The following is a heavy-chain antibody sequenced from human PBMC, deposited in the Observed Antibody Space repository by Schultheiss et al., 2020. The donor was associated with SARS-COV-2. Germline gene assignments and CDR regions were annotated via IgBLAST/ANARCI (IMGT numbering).Heavy chain of an antibody. Sequence: GSLRLSCAVYGGSFSGYYWSWIRQPPGKGLEWIGEINHSGSTYYNPSLKSRVTISVDTSKNQFSLKLSSVTAADTAVYYCARDTLCSGGSCYSPFFDYWGQGTLVTVSS. D-gene: IGHD2-15*01. CDR3: ARDTLCSGGSCYSPFFDY. V-gene: IGHV4-34*01. CDR1: GGSFSGYY. J-gene: IGHJ4*02. CDR2: INHSGST.